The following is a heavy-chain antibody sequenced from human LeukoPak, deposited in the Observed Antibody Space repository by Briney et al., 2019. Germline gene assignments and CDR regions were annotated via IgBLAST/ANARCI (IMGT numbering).Heavy chain of an antibody. CDR1: GGSFSGYY. J-gene: IGHJ3*02. Sequence: SETLSLTCAVSGGSFSGYYWSWIRQPPGKGLEWIGEINHSGSTNYNPSLKSRVTISVDTSKNQFSLKLSSVTAADTAVYYCARGQPPTYYYDSSGYSTGHDAFDIWGQGTMVTVSS. CDR3: ARGQPPTYYYDSSGYSTGHDAFDI. CDR2: INHSGST. V-gene: IGHV4-34*01. D-gene: IGHD3-22*01.